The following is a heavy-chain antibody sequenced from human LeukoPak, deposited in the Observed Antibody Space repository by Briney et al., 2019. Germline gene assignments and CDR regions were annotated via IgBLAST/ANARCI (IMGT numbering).Heavy chain of an antibody. V-gene: IGHV6-1*01. J-gene: IGHJ5*02. CDR2: TYYRSKWYN. Sequence: SQTLSLTCAISGDSVSSNSAAWNWIRESPSRGLEWLGRTYYRSKWYNDYAVSVKSRITIYPDTSKNQFSLQLNSVTPEGTAVYYCARDRGSYYGSWLDPWGQGTLVTVSS. CDR3: ARDRGSYYGSWLDP. D-gene: IGHD1-26*01. CDR1: GDSVSSNSAA.